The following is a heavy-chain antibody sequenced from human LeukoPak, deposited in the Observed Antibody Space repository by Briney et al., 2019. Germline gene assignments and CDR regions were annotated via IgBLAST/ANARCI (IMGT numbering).Heavy chain of an antibody. CDR1: GYTFTSYG. Sequence: GASVKVSCKASGYTFTSYGISWVRQAPGQGLEWMGWISAYNGNTSYAQKLQGRVTMTTDTSTSAAYMELRSLRSDDTAVYYCAREGLVGAPHAFDIWGQGTMVTVSS. CDR2: ISAYNGNT. V-gene: IGHV1-18*01. D-gene: IGHD1-26*01. CDR3: AREGLVGAPHAFDI. J-gene: IGHJ3*02.